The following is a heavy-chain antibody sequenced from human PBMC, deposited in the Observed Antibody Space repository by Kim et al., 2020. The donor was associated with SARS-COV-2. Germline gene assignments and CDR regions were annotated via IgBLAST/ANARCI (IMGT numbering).Heavy chain of an antibody. CDR1: GYTFTSYY. CDR2: INPSGGST. V-gene: IGHV1-46*01. Sequence: ASVKVSCKASGYTFTSYYMHWVRQAPGQGLEWMGIINPSGGSTSYAQKFQGRVTMTRDTSTSTVYMELSSLRSEDTAVYYCAREGYYDSSGYYRREGYYYYYGMDVWGQGTRSPSP. J-gene: IGHJ6*02. D-gene: IGHD3-22*01. CDR3: AREGYYDSSGYYRREGYYYYYGMDV.